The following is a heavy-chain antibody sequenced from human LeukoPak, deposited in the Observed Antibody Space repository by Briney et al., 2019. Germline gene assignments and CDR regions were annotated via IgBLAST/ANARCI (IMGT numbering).Heavy chain of an antibody. CDR3: ARRANSGFDAFDI. Sequence: SETLSLTCTVTGGSISSYYWSLIRQPPGKGLEWIGYIYYSGSTNYNPSLKSRVTISVDTSKNQFSLKLSSVTAVDTAVYYCARRANSGFDAFDIWGQGTMVTVSS. J-gene: IGHJ3*02. D-gene: IGHD3-22*01. V-gene: IGHV4-59*01. CDR1: GGSISSYY. CDR2: IYYSGST.